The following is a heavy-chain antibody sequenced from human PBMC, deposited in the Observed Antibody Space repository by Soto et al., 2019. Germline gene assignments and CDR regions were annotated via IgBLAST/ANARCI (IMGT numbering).Heavy chain of an antibody. CDR2: SSGGRQS. CDR3: ARDWSYAFDY. CDR1: GFTFNSFT. Sequence: GGSLGLSFAASGFTFNSFTMNWVRQAPGKGLEWISFSSGGRQSYADSVKGRFTISRDNAKNSLYLQMNSLRAEDTAVYYRARDWSYAFDYWGQGSVVTVSS. V-gene: IGHV3-48*01. J-gene: IGHJ4*02. D-gene: IGHD4-17*01.